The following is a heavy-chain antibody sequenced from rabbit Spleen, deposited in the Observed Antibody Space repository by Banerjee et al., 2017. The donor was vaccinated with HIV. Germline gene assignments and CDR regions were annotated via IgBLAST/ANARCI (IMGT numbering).Heavy chain of an antibody. V-gene: IGHV1S45*01. D-gene: IGHD8-1*01. CDR2: AVAGSSGST. CDR3: ARDGGTSFSTYGMDL. Sequence: EQLEESGGGLVKPEGSLPLTCTASGFSFSNTYWICWVRQAPGKGLEWVACAVAGSSGSTYSATWAKGRFTISKTSSTTVTLQMTSLTTADTATYFCARDGGTSFSTYGMDLWGPGTLVTVS. J-gene: IGHJ6*01. CDR1: GFSFSNTYW.